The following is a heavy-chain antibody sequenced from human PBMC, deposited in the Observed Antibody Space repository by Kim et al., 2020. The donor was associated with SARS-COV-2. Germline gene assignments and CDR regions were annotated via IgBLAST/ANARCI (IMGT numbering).Heavy chain of an antibody. CDR1: GFTFRNYW. CDR2: IARDGSRT. V-gene: IGHV3-74*01. CDR3: ARGTTYGLDI. Sequence: GGSLRLSCAASGFTFRNYWMHWVRQAPGKGLVWVSDIARDGSRTNYADSVRGRFTISRDNARNTLYLQMNSLRAEDTAVYYCARGTTYGLDIWGHGTMVTVSS. J-gene: IGHJ6*02.